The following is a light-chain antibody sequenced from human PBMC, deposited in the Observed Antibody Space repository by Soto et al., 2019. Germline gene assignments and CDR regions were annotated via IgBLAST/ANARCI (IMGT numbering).Light chain of an antibody. Sequence: EVVLTQSPGTLSLSPGERATLSCRASQSVSNNYLAWYHQKPGQAPRLLIYGASSRATGIPDRFSGRGSGTDFTLTISRLEPEDFAVYYCHQYGSSRWTFGQGTKVEI. J-gene: IGKJ1*01. V-gene: IGKV3-20*01. CDR1: QSVSNNY. CDR3: HQYGSSRWT. CDR2: GAS.